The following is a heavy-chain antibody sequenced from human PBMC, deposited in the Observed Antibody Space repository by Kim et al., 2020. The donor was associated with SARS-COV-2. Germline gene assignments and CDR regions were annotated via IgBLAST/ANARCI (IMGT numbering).Heavy chain of an antibody. J-gene: IGHJ6*02. CDR2: IYSGGST. V-gene: IGHV3-66*01. CDR1: GFTVSSNY. D-gene: IGHD3-3*01. Sequence: GGSLRLSCAASGFTVSSNYMSWVRQAPGKGLEWVSVIYSGGSTYYADSVKGRFTISRDNSKNTLYLQMNSLRAEDTAVYYCASGPNDFWSGHGYYYYGMDVWGQGTTVTVSS. CDR3: ASGPNDFWSGHGYYYYGMDV.